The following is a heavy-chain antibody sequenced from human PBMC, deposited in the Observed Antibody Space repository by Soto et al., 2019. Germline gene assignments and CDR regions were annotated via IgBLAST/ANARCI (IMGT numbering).Heavy chain of an antibody. CDR3: ARAGRFLEWLLSGDAFDI. V-gene: IGHV3-66*01. J-gene: IGHJ3*02. D-gene: IGHD3-3*01. Sequence: GGSLRLSCAASGFTVSSNYMSWVRQAPGKGLEWVSVIYSGGSTYYADSVKGRLTISRDNSKNTLYLQMNSLRAEDTAVYYCARAGRFLEWLLSGDAFDIWGQGTMVTVSS. CDR2: IYSGGST. CDR1: GFTVSSNY.